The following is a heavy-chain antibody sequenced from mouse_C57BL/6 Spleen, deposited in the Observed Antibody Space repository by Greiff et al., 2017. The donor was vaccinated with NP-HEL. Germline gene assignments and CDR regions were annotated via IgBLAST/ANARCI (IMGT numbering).Heavy chain of an antibody. J-gene: IGHJ2*01. V-gene: IGHV1-26*01. CDR1: GYTFTDYY. Sequence: EVQLQQSGPELVKPGASVKISCKASGYTFTDYYMNWVKQSHGKSLEWIGDINPNNGGTSYNQKFKGKATLTVDKSSSTAYMELRSLTSEDSAVYYCARAPGVYYFDYWGQGTTLTVSS. D-gene: IGHD4-1*01. CDR2: INPNNGGT. CDR3: ARAPGVYYFDY.